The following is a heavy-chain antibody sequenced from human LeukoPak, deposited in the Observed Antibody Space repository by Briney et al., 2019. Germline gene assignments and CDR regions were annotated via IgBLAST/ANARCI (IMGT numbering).Heavy chain of an antibody. D-gene: IGHD3-10*01. Sequence: PGGSLRLSCAASGFTFSSYSMNWVRQAPGKGLEWVSSISSSSSYIYYADSVKGRFTISRDNAKNSLYLQMNSLRAEDTAVYYCARDPDYYGSGSPENWFDPWGQGTLVTVPS. J-gene: IGHJ5*02. CDR2: ISSSSSYI. CDR3: ARDPDYYGSGSPENWFDP. V-gene: IGHV3-21*01. CDR1: GFTFSSYS.